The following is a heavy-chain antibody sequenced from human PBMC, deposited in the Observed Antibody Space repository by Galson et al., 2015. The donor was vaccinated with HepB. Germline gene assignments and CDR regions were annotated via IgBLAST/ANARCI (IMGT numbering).Heavy chain of an antibody. D-gene: IGHD3-10*01. J-gene: IGHJ4*02. Sequence: ALRLSCAASGFTFSDYYMSWIRQAPGKGLEWVSYISSSSSYTNYADSVKGRFSISRDNAKNSLYLQMNSLRAEDTAVYYCARDMGPLWFGELTGGAPDYWGQGTLVTVSS. CDR2: ISSSSSYT. CDR3: ARDMGPLWFGELTGGAPDY. CDR1: GFTFSDYY. V-gene: IGHV3-11*06.